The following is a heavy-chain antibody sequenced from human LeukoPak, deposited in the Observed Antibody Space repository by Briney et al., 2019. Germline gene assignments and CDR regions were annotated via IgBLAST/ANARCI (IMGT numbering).Heavy chain of an antibody. CDR2: IYSTGST. Sequence: GGSLRLSCAASGFTVSSNYVSWVRQAPGKGLEWVSLIYSTGSTYYADSVRGRFTISRDNSKNTLYLQMNSLRAEDTAVYYCARGGGSGSYYNSRYYFDYWGQGTLVTVSS. CDR3: ARGGGSGSYYNSRYYFDY. V-gene: IGHV3-53*01. CDR1: GFTVSSNY. D-gene: IGHD3-10*01. J-gene: IGHJ4*02.